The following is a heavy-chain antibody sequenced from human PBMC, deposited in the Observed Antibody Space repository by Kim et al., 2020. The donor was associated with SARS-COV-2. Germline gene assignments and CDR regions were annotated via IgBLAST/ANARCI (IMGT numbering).Heavy chain of an antibody. J-gene: IGHJ4*02. CDR3: AKDLLSYTCGYFGS. D-gene: IGHD2-2*02. CDR2: ISENGGRA. CDR1: GFTSSNYA. V-gene: IGHV3-23*01. Sequence: GGSLRLSCAASGFTSSNYAMTWVRQAPGKGLEWVSGISENGGRAHYADSVQGRFTISRDNSRNTLYLQMNSLRAEDTAVYYCAKDLLSYTCGYFGSWGQGTLVTVSS.